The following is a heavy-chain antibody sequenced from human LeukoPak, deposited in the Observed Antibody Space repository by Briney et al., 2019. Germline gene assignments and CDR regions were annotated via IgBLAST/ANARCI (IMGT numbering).Heavy chain of an antibody. CDR3: ARRVGSSGPRVDY. CDR2: IYYSGST. CDR1: GGSISSYY. V-gene: IGHV4-59*08. J-gene: IGHJ4*02. D-gene: IGHD6-25*01. Sequence: PSETLSLTCTVSGGSISSYYWSWIRQPPGKGLEWIGYIYYSGSTNYNPSLKSRVTISVDTSKNQFSLKLSSVTAADTAVYYCARRVGSSGPRVDYWGQGTLVTVSS.